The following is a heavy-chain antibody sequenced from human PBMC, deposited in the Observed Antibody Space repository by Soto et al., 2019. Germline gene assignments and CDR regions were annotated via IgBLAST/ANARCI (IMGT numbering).Heavy chain of an antibody. CDR3: ARVTPGNNLYYFSGLDF. J-gene: IGHJ6*02. V-gene: IGHV3-30-3*01. CDR2: ISYEGSNT. Sequence: VGSLRLSCVASGFTFDTYGIHWVRQAPGKGLQWVALISYEGSNTYYADSVRGRFTISRDNSKNTLYLQMNTLRPEDTGLYYCARVTPGNNLYYFSGLDFWGQGTSVTVSS. CDR1: GFTFDTYG. D-gene: IGHD1-1*01.